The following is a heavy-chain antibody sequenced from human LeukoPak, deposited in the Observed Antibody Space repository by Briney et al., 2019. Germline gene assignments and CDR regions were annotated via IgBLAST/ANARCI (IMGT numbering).Heavy chain of an antibody. CDR1: GFTFSSCE. J-gene: IGHJ4*02. Sequence: GGSLRLSCAASGFTFSSCEMNWVRQAPGKGLEWVSYISSSGSTIYYADSVKGRFTISRDNAKNSLYLQMNSLRAEDTAVYYCATQVGDGGYFDYWGQGTLVTVSS. CDR2: ISSSGSTI. D-gene: IGHD1-26*01. V-gene: IGHV3-48*03. CDR3: ATQVGDGGYFDY.